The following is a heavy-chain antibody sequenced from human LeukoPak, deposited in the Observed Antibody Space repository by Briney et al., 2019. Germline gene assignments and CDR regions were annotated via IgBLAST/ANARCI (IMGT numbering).Heavy chain of an antibody. CDR3: ASASSYDILTGYNDAFDI. V-gene: IGHV4-34*01. Sequence: SETLSLTCAVYGGSFSGYYWSWIRQPPGKGLEWIGEINHSGSTNYNPSLKSRVTISVDTSKNQLSLKLSSVTAADTAVYYCASASSYDILTGYNDAFDIWGQGTMVTVSS. CDR1: GGSFSGYY. D-gene: IGHD3-9*01. CDR2: INHSGST. J-gene: IGHJ3*02.